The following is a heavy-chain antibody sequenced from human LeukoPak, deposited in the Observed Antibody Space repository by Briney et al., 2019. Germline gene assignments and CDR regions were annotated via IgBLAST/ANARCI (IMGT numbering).Heavy chain of an antibody. CDR1: GYTFTSYD. D-gene: IGHD4-17*01. J-gene: IGHJ4*02. CDR3: TTEGVTTDPFDY. Sequence: ASVKVSCKASGYTFTSYDINWARQATGQGLGWMGWMNPNSGNTGYAQKFQGRVTMTRNTSISTAYMELSSLRSEDTAVYYCTTEGVTTDPFDYWGQGTLVTVSS. V-gene: IGHV1-8*01. CDR2: MNPNSGNT.